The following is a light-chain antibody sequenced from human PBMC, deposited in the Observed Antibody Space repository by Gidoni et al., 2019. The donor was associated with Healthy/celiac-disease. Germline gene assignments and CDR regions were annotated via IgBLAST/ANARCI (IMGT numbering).Light chain of an antibody. CDR2: DAS. V-gene: IGKV3-11*01. CDR3: QQRSNWPIT. Sequence: EIVLTQSPATLSLSPGERATLSCRASQSVSSYLAWYQQKPGQAPRLLIYDASNRATGIPARFNGSGSWTDFTLTISSLEPEDFAVYYCQQRSNWPITFGQGTRLEIK. J-gene: IGKJ5*01. CDR1: QSVSSY.